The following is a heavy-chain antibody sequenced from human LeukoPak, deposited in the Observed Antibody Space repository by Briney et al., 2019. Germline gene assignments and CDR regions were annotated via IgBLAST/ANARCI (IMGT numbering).Heavy chain of an antibody. CDR2: INHSGST. CDR3: ARGRGYCSSTSCSPFDY. J-gene: IGHJ4*02. CDR1: GGSLSGYY. V-gene: IGHV4-34*01. D-gene: IGHD2-2*01. Sequence: SETLSFTRAVYGGSLSGYYWSGIRQPPGKGLEWMGEINHSGSTNYNPSLKSRVTISVDTSKNHFSLKLSSVTAADTAVYYCARGRGYCSSTSCSPFDYWGQGTLVTVSS.